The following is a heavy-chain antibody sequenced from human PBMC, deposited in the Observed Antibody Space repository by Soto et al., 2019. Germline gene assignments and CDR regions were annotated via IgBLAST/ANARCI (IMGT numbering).Heavy chain of an antibody. Sequence: SETLSLTSAVFGGSISGTNSWGWVRQPPGKWLEWIGEIYHSGSTNYNPSLKSRVPIPVDKSKNQSSRKRTSWTAADTAGSYFEMDRGDYSNLNWFDPWGQGTMVTVSS. V-gene: IGHV4-4*02. J-gene: IGHJ5*02. CDR3: EMDRGDYSNLNWFDP. CDR2: IYHSGST. CDR1: GGSISGTNS. D-gene: IGHD4-4*01.